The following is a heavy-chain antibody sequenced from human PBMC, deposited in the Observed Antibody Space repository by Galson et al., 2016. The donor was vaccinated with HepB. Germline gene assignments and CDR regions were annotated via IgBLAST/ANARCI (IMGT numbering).Heavy chain of an antibody. V-gene: IGHV6-1*01. CDR1: GDSVSSNTAA. J-gene: IGHJ6*02. Sequence: CAISGDSVSSNTAAWHWIRQSPSRGPEWLARTQYRSKWENDYAVSVKSRVTVNPDTSKNLLTLQVNSVTPEDTAVYYCVRGPPAYHYYGMDVWGQGTTVTVSS. CDR2: TQYRSKWEN. CDR3: VRGPPAYHYYGMDV.